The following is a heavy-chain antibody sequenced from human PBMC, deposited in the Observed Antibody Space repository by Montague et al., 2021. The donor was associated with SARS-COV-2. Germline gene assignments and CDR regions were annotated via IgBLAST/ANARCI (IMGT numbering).Heavy chain of an antibody. D-gene: IGHD3-10*01. Sequence: SRSLSCAASGFTVSSNYMSWVRQAPGKGLEWVSVIYSGGSTYYADSMKGRFTISRDNSKNTLYLQMNSLRAEDTAVYYCARDQRRYGSGSYYGPHYYYYGMDVWGQGTTVTVSS. CDR1: GFTVSSNY. CDR2: IYSGGST. CDR3: ARDQRRYGSGSYYGPHYYYYGMDV. J-gene: IGHJ6*02. V-gene: IGHV3-66*02.